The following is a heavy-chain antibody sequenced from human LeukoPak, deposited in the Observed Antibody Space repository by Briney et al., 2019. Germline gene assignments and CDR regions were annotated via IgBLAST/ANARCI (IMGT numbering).Heavy chain of an antibody. V-gene: IGHV3-7*04. D-gene: IGHD5-24*01. CDR3: ARETEMANFDY. CDR1: GFTLSSYW. CDR2: IKQDGREK. Sequence: GGSLRLSCTACGFTLSSYWMNWVRQAPGKGVEGGANIKQDGREKYYVDCVKGRFTIARDNAKQSLYLQMNSLRPEDTAVYYCARETEMANFDYGGQGTLVTVS. J-gene: IGHJ4*02.